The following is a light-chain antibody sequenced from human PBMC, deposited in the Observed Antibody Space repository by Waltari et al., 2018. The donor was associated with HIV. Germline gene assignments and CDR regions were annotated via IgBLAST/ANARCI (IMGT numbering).Light chain of an antibody. CDR1: SRHVGGYNY. Sequence: QSALTQPASVSGSPGQSITISCTGTSRHVGGYNYVHWYQQHPGKAPKLMIYDVSNRPSGVSNRFSGSKSGNTASLTISGLQAEDEADYYCSSYTSSSTLDWVFGGGTKLTVL. CDR3: SSYTSSSTLDWV. J-gene: IGLJ3*02. CDR2: DVS. V-gene: IGLV2-14*03.